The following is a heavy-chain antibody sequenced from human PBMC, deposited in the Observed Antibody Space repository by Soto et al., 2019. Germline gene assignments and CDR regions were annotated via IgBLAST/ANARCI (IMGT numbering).Heavy chain of an antibody. Sequence: GASVKVSCKASGYTFTSYAISWVRQAPEQGLEWMGWISAYNGNTNYAQKLQGRVTMTTDTSTSTAYMELRSLRSDDTAVYYCARDLADYDFWSGYYDFDYWGQGTLVTVSS. CDR1: GYTFTSYA. CDR3: ARDLADYDFWSGYYDFDY. J-gene: IGHJ4*02. CDR2: ISAYNGNT. V-gene: IGHV1-18*01. D-gene: IGHD3-3*01.